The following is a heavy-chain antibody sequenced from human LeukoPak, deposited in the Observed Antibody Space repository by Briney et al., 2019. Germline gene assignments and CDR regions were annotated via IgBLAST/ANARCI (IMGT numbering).Heavy chain of an antibody. V-gene: IGHV3-23*01. J-gene: IGHJ4*02. Sequence: GGSLRLSCAASGFTFSSYAMSWVRQAPGKGLEWVSSISGSGGSTYYADSVKGRFTISRDNSKNTLYLQMNSLRADDTAVYYCARGGGGISSGDYWGQGTLVTVSS. CDR3: ARGGGGISSGDY. CDR1: GFTFSSYA. D-gene: IGHD6-19*01. CDR2: ISGSGGST.